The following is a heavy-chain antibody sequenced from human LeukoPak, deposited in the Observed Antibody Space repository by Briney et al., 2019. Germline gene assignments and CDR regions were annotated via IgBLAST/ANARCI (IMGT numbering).Heavy chain of an antibody. J-gene: IGHJ3*02. CDR1: SGSISSYY. V-gene: IGHV4-4*07. CDR3: ARGPTRAIGFDI. Sequence: SETLSLTCTVSSGSISSYYWSWIRQPAGKGLEWIGRIYTSGTTNYNPSLKSRVTMSVDTSRNQFSLKLSSVTAADTAVYYCARGPTRAIGFDIWGQGTTVTVS. CDR2: IYTSGTT.